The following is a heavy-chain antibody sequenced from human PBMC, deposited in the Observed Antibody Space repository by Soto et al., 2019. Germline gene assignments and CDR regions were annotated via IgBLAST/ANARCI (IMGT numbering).Heavy chain of an antibody. CDR2: INTNSGGT. Sequence: QVQLVQSGAEVKKPGASVKVSCKASGYTFTGYYMHWVRQAPGQGLEWMGWINTNSGGTNYAQKFQGRVNMTSDTSISTAYMELSRLRSDDTAVYYCARGKSIAARLGYWGQGTLVTVSS. D-gene: IGHD6-6*01. V-gene: IGHV1-2*02. CDR1: GYTFTGYY. CDR3: ARGKSIAARLGY. J-gene: IGHJ4*02.